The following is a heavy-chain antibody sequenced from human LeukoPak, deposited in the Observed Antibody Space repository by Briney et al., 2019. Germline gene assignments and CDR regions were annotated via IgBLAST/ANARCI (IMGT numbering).Heavy chain of an antibody. J-gene: IGHJ4*02. Sequence: GGSLRLSCAASGFTFTSYAMSWVRQAPGKGLEWVSAISGGGGSTYYADSVKGRFTISRDNSKNTLYLQMKSLRAEDTAVYYCAKTYQLISYFDYWGQGTLVTVSS. CDR2: ISGGGGST. CDR1: GFTFTSYA. V-gene: IGHV3-23*01. CDR3: AKTYQLISYFDY. D-gene: IGHD5-24*01.